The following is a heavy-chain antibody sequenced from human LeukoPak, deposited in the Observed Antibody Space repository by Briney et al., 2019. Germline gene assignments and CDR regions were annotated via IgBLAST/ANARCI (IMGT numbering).Heavy chain of an antibody. J-gene: IGHJ3*02. D-gene: IGHD3-22*01. CDR3: ARVIEYYYDSRGAFDI. Sequence: SETLSLTCTVSGGSISSYYWSWIRQPPGKGLEWIGYIYYSGSTNYNPSLKSRVTISVDTSKNQFSLKLSSVTAADTAVYYCARVIEYYYDSRGAFDIWGQGTMVTVSS. CDR1: GGSISSYY. V-gene: IGHV4-59*01. CDR2: IYYSGST.